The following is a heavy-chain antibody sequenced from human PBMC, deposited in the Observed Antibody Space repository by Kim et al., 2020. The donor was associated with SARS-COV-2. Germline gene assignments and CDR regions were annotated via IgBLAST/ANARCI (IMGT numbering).Heavy chain of an antibody. CDR2: SNAGNGNT. CDR1: VYTFTTYA. V-gene: IGHV1-3*01. D-gene: IGHD6-19*01. CDR3: WREGHSSGSLGFDN. J-gene: IGHJ4*02. Sequence: ASVKVSCKASVYTFTTYALYWVRQAPGQSLELIGWSNAGNGNTRYSQKFQGRVTITRDTSASTVYMELSSLRSEETAVYYCWREGHSSGSLGFDNWGLGT.